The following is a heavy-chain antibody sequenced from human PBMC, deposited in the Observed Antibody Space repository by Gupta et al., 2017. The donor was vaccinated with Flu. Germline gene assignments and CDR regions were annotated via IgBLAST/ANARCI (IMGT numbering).Heavy chain of an antibody. Sequence: EVQLLESGGGLVQPGGSLRLSCAASGFTFSSYAMSWVRQAPGKGLEWVSAISGSGGSTYYADSVKGRFTISRDNSKNTLYLQMNSLRAEDTAVYYCAKGLSPYSSGWYGSEGFDYWGQGTLVTVSS. J-gene: IGHJ4*02. CDR3: AKGLSPYSSGWYGSEGFDY. V-gene: IGHV3-23*01. CDR2: ISGSGGST. D-gene: IGHD6-19*01. CDR1: GFTFSSYA.